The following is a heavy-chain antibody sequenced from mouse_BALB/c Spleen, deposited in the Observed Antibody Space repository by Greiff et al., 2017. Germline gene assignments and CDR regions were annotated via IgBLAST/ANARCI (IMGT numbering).Heavy chain of an antibody. CDR3: AGGPVYGYVDY. V-gene: IGHV5-4*02. J-gene: IGHJ2*01. D-gene: IGHD1-1*01. CDR2: ISDGGSYT. CDR1: GFTFSDYY. Sequence: EVQVVESGGGLVKPGGSLKLSCAASGFTFSDYYMYWVRQTPEKRLEWVATISDGGSYTYYPDSVKGRFTISRDNAKNNLYLQMSSLKSEDTAMYYCAGGPVYGYVDYWGQGTTLTVSA.